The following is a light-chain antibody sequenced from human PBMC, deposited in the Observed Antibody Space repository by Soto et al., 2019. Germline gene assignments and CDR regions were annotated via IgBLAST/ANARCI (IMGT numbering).Light chain of an antibody. V-gene: IGLV2-14*01. J-gene: IGLJ1*01. CDR2: DVS. Sequence: QSVLTQPASVSGSPGQSITISCTGTSSDVGGYNYVSWYQQHPGKAPKLMIYDVSNRPSGVSNRFSGSKSGNTASLTISGLQAEDAADYYCSSYTSSSTLFGTGTKLTVL. CDR3: SSYTSSSTL. CDR1: SSDVGGYNY.